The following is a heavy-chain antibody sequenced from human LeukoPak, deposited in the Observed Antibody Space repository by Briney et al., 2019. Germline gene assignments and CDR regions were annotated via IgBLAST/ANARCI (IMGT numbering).Heavy chain of an antibody. Sequence: GGSLRHSCAASGFTFSSYGMHWVRQAPGKGLEWVAVISYDGSNKYYADSVKGRFTISRDNSRNTLYLQMNSLRAEDTAVYYSAKDLRADTALAQDCWGQGTLVTVSS. J-gene: IGHJ4*02. CDR2: ISYDGSNK. CDR1: GFTFSSYG. CDR3: AKDLRADTALAQDC. D-gene: IGHD5-18*01. V-gene: IGHV3-30*18.